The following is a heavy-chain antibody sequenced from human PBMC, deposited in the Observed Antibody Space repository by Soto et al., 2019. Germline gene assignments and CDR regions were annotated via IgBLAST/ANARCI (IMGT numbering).Heavy chain of an antibody. CDR1: GGSISSSSYY. CDR2: IYYSGST. CDR3: ARQLLWFGEIRDPNWFDP. J-gene: IGHJ5*02. V-gene: IGHV4-39*01. D-gene: IGHD3-10*01. Sequence: SETLSLTCTVSGGSISSSSYYWGWIRQPPGKGLEWIGSIYYSGSTYYNPSLKSRVTISVDTSKNQFSLKLSSVTAADTAVYYCARQLLWFGEIRDPNWFDPWGQGTLVTVSS.